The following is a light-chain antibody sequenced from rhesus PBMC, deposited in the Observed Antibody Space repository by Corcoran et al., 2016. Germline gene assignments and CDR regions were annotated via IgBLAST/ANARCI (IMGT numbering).Light chain of an antibody. CDR1: QGIGSY. CDR3: QQGNSTPWT. V-gene: IGKV1-32*02. Sequence: DIQMSQSPSSLSASVGDRVTITCRASQGIGSYLNWYQQKPGKAPKLLIYYANSLASGVPSMFSGSGSGTDHTLTSSSLQPEDFATYYCQQGNSTPWTFGQGTKVEIK. CDR2: YAN. J-gene: IGKJ1*01.